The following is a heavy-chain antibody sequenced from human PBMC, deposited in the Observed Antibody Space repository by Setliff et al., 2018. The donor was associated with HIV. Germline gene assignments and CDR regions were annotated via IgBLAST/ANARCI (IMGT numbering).Heavy chain of an antibody. CDR2: IKEDGREK. CDR1: GFTFRSYW. CDR3: TREQWSPLMAYDI. V-gene: IGHV3-7*03. J-gene: IGHJ3*02. D-gene: IGHD6-19*01. Sequence: PGGSLRLSCAASGFTFRSYWLSWVRQAPGKGLEWVASIKEDGREKYYVESVKGRFTISRDNAKNSLYLQMNSLRVEDTAIYYCTREQWSPLMAYDIWGQGTMVTVSS.